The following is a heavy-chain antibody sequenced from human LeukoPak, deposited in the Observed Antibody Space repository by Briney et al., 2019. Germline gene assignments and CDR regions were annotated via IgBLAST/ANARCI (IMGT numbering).Heavy chain of an antibody. V-gene: IGHV1-69*05. CDR3: AGARYDFWSGYLTH. J-gene: IGHJ4*02. Sequence: SVKVSCKASGGTFSSYAISWVRQAPGQGLEWMGRIIPIFGTANYAQKFQGRVTITTDESTSTAYMELSSLRPEDTAVYYCAGARYDFWSGYLTHWGQGTLVTVSS. D-gene: IGHD3-3*01. CDR1: GGTFSSYA. CDR2: IIPIFGTA.